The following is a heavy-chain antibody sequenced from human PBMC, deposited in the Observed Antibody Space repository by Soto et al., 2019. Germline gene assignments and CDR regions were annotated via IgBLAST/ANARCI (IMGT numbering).Heavy chain of an antibody. CDR1: GGTLNNYA. CDR2: ILPVSAAP. V-gene: IGHV1-69*13. J-gene: IGHJ4*02. CDR3: ATDSNYDVSNSF. Sequence: SVKVSCKASGGTLNNYAINWVRQAPGQGLEWMGGILPVSAAPDYAQKFQGRVSITADHSTSTVYMDLSRLKSDDTAVYFCATDSNYDVSNSFWGQGTLVTVSS. D-gene: IGHD3-3*01.